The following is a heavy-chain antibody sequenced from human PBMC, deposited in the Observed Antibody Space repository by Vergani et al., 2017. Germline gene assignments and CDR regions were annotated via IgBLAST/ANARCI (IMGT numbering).Heavy chain of an antibody. J-gene: IGHJ4*02. CDR3: ARGLAARRGIFDY. CDR2: IYYSGST. D-gene: IGHD6-6*01. CDR1: GYSISSGYY. V-gene: IGHV4-61*01. Sequence: QVQLQESGPGLVKPSETLSLTCAVSGYSISSGYYWSWIRQPPGKGLEWIGYIYYSGSTNYNPSLKSRVTISVDTSKNQFSLKLSSVTAADTAVYYCARGLAARRGIFDYWGQGTLVTVSS.